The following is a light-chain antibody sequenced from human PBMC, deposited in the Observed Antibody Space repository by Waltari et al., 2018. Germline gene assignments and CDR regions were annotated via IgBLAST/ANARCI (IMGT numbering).Light chain of an antibody. V-gene: IGLV2-14*01. CDR1: SSDVGVYAY. J-gene: IGLJ1*01. CDR3: SSYTTSGSPMDV. CDR2: EVS. Sequence: QSALTQPASVSGSPGQSIPIPCTGTSSDVGVYAYVSGYQHHPGQAPKLMIYEVSNRPSGVSNRFSGSKSGNTASLTISGLQAEDEADYYCSSYTTSGSPMDVFGTGTKVTVL.